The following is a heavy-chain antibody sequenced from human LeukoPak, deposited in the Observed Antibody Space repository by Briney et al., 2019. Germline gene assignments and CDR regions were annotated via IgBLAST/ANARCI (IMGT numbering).Heavy chain of an antibody. CDR3: AKFRGSEKTAIDC. CDR2: ISGGGGRS. D-gene: IGHD6-25*01. CDR1: GFTFSSYA. Sequence: GGSLRLSCAASGFTFSSYAMSWVRQAPGEGLEWVSTISGGGGRSWYADSVKGRFTISRDNSKNTVDVQLNSLRAEDTAVYYCAKFRGSEKTAIDCWGQGTLVTVSS. J-gene: IGHJ4*02. V-gene: IGHV3-23*01.